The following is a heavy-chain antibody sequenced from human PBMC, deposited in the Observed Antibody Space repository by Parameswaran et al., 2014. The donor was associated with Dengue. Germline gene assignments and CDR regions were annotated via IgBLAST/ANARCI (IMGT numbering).Heavy chain of an antibody. CDR3: ARDYYDTRGYYSLEFDY. V-gene: IGHV3-33*01. CDR2: IWHDGSDK. Sequence: VRQAPGKGLEWVGIIWHDGSDKRYTDSVKGRFTISRDNSRNTLYLQMNSLRAEDTAVYYCARDYYDTRGYYSLEFDYGGQGTPVTVSS. D-gene: IGHD3-22*01. J-gene: IGHJ4*02.